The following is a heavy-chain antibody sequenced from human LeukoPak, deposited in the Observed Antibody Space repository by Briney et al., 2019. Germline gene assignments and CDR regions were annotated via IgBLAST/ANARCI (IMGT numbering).Heavy chain of an antibody. CDR1: GYSFTSYW. Sequence: GESLKISSKGSGYSFTSYWISWVRQMPGKGLEWMGRIDPSDSYTNYSPSFQGHVTISADKSISTAYLQWSSLKASDTAMYYCARRYDYVWGSHDYWGQGTLVTVSS. CDR2: IDPSDSYT. J-gene: IGHJ4*02. D-gene: IGHD3-16*01. V-gene: IGHV5-10-1*01. CDR3: ARRYDYVWGSHDY.